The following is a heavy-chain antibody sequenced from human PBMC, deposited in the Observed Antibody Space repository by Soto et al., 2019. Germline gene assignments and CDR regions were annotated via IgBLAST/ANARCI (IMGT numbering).Heavy chain of an antibody. CDR3: ARDGSYYGYYYYGMDV. D-gene: IGHD1-26*01. J-gene: IGHJ6*02. Sequence: GGSLRLSCAASGFTFSSYAMHWVRQAPGKGLEWVAVISYDGSNKYYADSVKGRFTISRDNSKNTLYLQMNSLRAEDTAVYYCARDGSYYGYYYYGMDVWGQGTTVTVSS. CDR2: ISYDGSNK. V-gene: IGHV3-30-3*01. CDR1: GFTFSSYA.